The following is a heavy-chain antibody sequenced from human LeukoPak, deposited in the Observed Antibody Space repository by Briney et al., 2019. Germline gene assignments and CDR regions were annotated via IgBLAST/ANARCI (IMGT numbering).Heavy chain of an antibody. Sequence: PSETLSLTCNVSGGSIRGYYWSWIRQPPGKGLEWIGYIYSSGSTNYNPSLKSRVTMSVDTSKNQFSLKLSSVTAADTAVYYCARDHTVGATIYWFDPWGQGTLVTVSS. CDR2: IYSSGST. V-gene: IGHV4-59*12. CDR1: GGSIRGYY. CDR3: ARDHTVGATIYWFDP. D-gene: IGHD1-26*01. J-gene: IGHJ5*02.